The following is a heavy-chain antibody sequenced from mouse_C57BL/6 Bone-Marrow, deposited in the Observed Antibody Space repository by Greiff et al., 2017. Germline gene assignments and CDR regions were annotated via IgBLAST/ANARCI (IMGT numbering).Heavy chain of an antibody. CDR2: IDPSDSYT. CDR1: GYTFTSYW. D-gene: IGHD1-1*01. Sequence: LQQPGAELVMPGASVKLSCKASGYTFTSYWMHWVKQRPGQGLEWIGEIDPSDSYTNYNQKFKGKSTLTVDKSSSTAYMQLSSLTSEDSAVYYCARMDYYGSLDYWGQGTTLTVSS. CDR3: ARMDYYGSLDY. V-gene: IGHV1-69*01. J-gene: IGHJ2*01.